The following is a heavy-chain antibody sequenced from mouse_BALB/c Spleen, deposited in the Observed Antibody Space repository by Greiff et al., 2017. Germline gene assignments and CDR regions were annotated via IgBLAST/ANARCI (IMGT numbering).Heavy chain of an antibody. V-gene: IGHV5-17*02. Sequence: EVKLVESGGGLVQPGGSRKLSCAASGFTFSSFGMHWVRQAPEKGLEWVAYISSGSSTIYYADTVKGRFTISRDNPKNTLFLQMTSLRSEDTAMYYCARSGEYDYWYFDVWGAGTTVTVSS. CDR1: GFTFSSFG. CDR3: ARSGEYDYWYFDV. J-gene: IGHJ1*01. CDR2: ISSGSSTI. D-gene: IGHD2-13*01.